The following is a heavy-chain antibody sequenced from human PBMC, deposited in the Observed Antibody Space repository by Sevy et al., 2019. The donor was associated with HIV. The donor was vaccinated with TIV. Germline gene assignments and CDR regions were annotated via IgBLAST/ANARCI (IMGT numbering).Heavy chain of an antibody. D-gene: IGHD3-9*01. Sequence: SETLSLTCTVSGGSISSYYWSWIRQPPGKGLEWIGYIYYSGSTNYNPSLKSRVTISVDTSKTPFSLKLSSVTAADTAVYYCARVTGYYYYYMDVWGKGTTVTVSS. CDR1: GGSISSYY. CDR2: IYYSGST. CDR3: ARVTGYYYYYMDV. V-gene: IGHV4-59*01. J-gene: IGHJ6*03.